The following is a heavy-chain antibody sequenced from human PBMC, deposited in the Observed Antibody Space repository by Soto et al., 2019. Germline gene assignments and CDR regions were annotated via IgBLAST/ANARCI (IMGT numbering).Heavy chain of an antibody. V-gene: IGHV4-31*03. CDR1: GGSISSGGYY. CDR2: IYYSGST. CDR3: AREIRGSSWPHFDY. D-gene: IGHD6-13*01. J-gene: IGHJ4*02. Sequence: QVQLQESGPGLVKPSQTLSLTCTVSGGSISSGGYYWSWIRQHPGKGLEWIGYIYYSGSTYYNPSLKSRVTISVYTSKNQFSLKLSSVTAADTAVYYCAREIRGSSWPHFDYWGQGTLVTVSS.